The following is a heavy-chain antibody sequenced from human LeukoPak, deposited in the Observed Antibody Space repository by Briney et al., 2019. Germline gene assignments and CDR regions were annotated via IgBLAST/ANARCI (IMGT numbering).Heavy chain of an antibody. CDR3: ARAGVGAIYYFDY. J-gene: IGHJ4*02. CDR2: ISYDGSNK. V-gene: IGHV3-30*03. Sequence: TGGSLRLSCAASGFTFSSYGMHWVRQAPGKGLEWVAVISYDGSNKYYADSVRGRFTISRDNSKNTLYLQMKSLRVEDTAVYYCARAGVGAIYYFDYWGQGTLVTVSS. D-gene: IGHD1-26*01. CDR1: GFTFSSYG.